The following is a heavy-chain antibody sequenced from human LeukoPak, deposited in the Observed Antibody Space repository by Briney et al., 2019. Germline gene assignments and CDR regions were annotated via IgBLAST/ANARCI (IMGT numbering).Heavy chain of an antibody. CDR1: GGSFSSYY. D-gene: IGHD3-10*01. CDR2: IYYSGST. Sequence: SETLSLTCAVYGGSFSSYYWSWIRQPPGKGLEWIGYIYYSGSTNYNPSLKSRVTISVDTSKNQFSLKLSSVTAADTAVYYCARDSGYYGSGSFDYWGQGTLVTVSS. J-gene: IGHJ4*02. CDR3: ARDSGYYGSGSFDY. V-gene: IGHV4-59*01.